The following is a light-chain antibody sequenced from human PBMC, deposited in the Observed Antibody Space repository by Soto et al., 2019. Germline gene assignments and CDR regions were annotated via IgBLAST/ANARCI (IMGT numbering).Light chain of an antibody. CDR2: TAS. CDR1: QSISTW. V-gene: IGKV1-5*03. J-gene: IGKJ1*01. Sequence: DIQMTQSPSTLSASVGDRVSIPCRASQSISTWLAWYQQKPGKAPKLLIYTASNIERGVPSRFSGSGSGTEFTLTISSLQPDDFATYYCQQHNSYPRTFGQGTKVEIK. CDR3: QQHNSYPRT.